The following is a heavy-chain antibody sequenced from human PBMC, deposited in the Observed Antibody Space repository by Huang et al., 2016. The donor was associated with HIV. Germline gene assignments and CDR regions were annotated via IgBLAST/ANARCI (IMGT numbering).Heavy chain of an antibody. V-gene: IGHV3-7*01. CDR3: TRTVAVAGRPNWFDP. CDR2: RKQDGSRK. CDR1: GFTFSSYW. J-gene: IGHJ5*02. D-gene: IGHD6-19*01. Sequence: EVQVVESGGDLVQPGGSLRLSCAASGFTFSSYWMGWGRQLAGKGLEWVANRKQDGSRKNYVDSVKGRFTISRDNANNSLYLQMNSLRAEDTAVYYCTRTVAVAGRPNWFDPWGQGTLVTVSS.